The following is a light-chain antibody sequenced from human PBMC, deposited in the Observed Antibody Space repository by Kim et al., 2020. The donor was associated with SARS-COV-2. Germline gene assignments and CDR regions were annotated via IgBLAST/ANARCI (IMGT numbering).Light chain of an antibody. CDR1: NHISSNY. CDR3: QQYGSPPIT. CDR2: GAS. V-gene: IGKV3-20*01. J-gene: IGKJ5*01. Sequence: SSGERATPLCRASNHISSNYLAWYQQKPGQAPRLLISGASSRATGISDKFSGSGSGTDFTLTISRLEPEDFAVYYCQQYGSPPITFGQGTRLEIK.